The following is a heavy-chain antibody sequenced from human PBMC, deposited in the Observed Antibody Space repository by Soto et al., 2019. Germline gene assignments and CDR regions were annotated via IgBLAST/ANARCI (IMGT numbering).Heavy chain of an antibody. CDR3: ARGRGSGYYYDYYFDY. V-gene: IGHV4-30-2*01. CDR2: IYHSGST. D-gene: IGHD3-22*01. CDR1: GGSISSGGYS. Sequence: SETLSLTCAVSGGSISSGGYSWSWIRQPPGKGLEWIGYIYHSGSTYYNPSLKSRVTISVDRSKNQFSLKLSSVTAADTAVYYCARGRGSGYYYDYYFDYWGQGTLVTVSS. J-gene: IGHJ4*02.